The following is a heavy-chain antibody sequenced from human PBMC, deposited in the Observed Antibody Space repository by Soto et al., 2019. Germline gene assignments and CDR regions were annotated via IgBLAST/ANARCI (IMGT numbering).Heavy chain of an antibody. CDR3: ARERGQYKYFEY. CDR1: GYTFTDYG. D-gene: IGHD1-1*01. Sequence: QVQLVQSGAEVKKPGASVKVSCKTSGYTFTDYGFTWVRQAPGQGLEWMGCVSTYNDHINYAQKFQGRVTMTTDTSTSTAYMELRGLRSDDTALYYCARERGQYKYFEYWGQGTLVTVSS. V-gene: IGHV1-18*01. J-gene: IGHJ4*02. CDR2: VSTYNDHI.